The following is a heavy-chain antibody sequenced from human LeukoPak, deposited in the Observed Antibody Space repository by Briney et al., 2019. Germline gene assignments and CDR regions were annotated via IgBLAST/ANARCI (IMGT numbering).Heavy chain of an antibody. J-gene: IGHJ4*02. CDR2: IIPNSGGT. Sequence: ASVKVSCKVSGYTLTELSMHWVRRAPGQGLEWVGWIIPNSGGTNSAQKFQGRVTMTRDTSISTAYMELSRLRSDDTAVYYCARGEPLTYYYGSGSYPSFDYWGQGTLVTVSS. D-gene: IGHD3-10*01. CDR3: ARGEPLTYYYGSGSYPSFDY. CDR1: GYTLTELS. V-gene: IGHV1-2*02.